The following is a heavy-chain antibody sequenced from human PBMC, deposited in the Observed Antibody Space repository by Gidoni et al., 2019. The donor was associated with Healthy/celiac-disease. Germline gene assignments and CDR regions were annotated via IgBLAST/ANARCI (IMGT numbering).Heavy chain of an antibody. Sequence: EVQLVESGGGLVQPGRSLRLSCTASGFTFGDYAMSWVRQAPGKGLEWVGFIRSKAYGGTTEYAASVKGRFTISRDDSKSIAYLQMNSLKTEDTAVYYCTRSTDGIVVVGMYWGQGTLVTVSS. CDR3: TRSTDGIVVVGMY. D-gene: IGHD3-22*01. CDR2: IRSKAYGGTT. J-gene: IGHJ4*02. CDR1: GFTFGDYA. V-gene: IGHV3-49*04.